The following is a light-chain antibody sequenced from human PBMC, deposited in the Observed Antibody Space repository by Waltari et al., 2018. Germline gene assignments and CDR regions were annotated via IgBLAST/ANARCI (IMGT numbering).Light chain of an antibody. J-gene: IGLJ1*01. CDR1: SSDVGSYNL. V-gene: IGLV2-23*02. CDR2: EVT. CDR3: CSFAGSSNLLYV. Sequence: QSALTQPASVSGSPGQSITISCTGTSSDVGSYNLVSWYQQHPGKAPKVMIYEVTKRPSGVSNRFSGSKSGNTASLTISGLQAEDEADYYCCSFAGSSNLLYVVGSGTTVTVL.